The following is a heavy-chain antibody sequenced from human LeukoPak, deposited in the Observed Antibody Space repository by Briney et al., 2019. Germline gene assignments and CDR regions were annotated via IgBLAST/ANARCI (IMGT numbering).Heavy chain of an antibody. J-gene: IGHJ4*02. V-gene: IGHV3-30*03. D-gene: IGHD3-22*01. CDR1: GFTFSSG. CDR3: AREGHFYDSSGYLAPIDY. CDR2: ISYDGNHK. Sequence: PGTSLRLSCAASGFTFSSGMHWVRQAPGKGLEWVTVISYDGNHKYYGDSVKGRFTISRDNAKNSLFLQMNSLRAEDTAVYYCAREGHFYDSSGYLAPIDYWGQGTLVTVSS.